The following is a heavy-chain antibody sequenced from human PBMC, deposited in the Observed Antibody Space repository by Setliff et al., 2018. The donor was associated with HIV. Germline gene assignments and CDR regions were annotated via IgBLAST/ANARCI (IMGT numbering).Heavy chain of an antibody. D-gene: IGHD3-16*01. J-gene: IGHJ3*02. CDR2: IYYTGST. CDR1: GGSISSYY. V-gene: IGHV4-59*01. CDR3: ARKNYGGAFDI. Sequence: SETLSLTRTVSGGSISSYYWSWIRQPPGKRLEWIGYIYYTGSTNYNPSLKSRVTISLDTSKNQFSLNLTSVTAADTAVYYCARKNYGGAFDIWGLGTMVTVSS.